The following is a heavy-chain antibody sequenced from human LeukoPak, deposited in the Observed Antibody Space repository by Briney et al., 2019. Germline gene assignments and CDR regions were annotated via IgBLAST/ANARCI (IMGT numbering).Heavy chain of an antibody. CDR1: GFTFSSYA. CDR2: ISGSGGST. Sequence: GGSLRLSCAASGFTFSSYAMSWVRQAPGKGLEWVSAISGSGGSTYYADSVKGRFTISRDNSKNTLYPQMNSLRAEDTAVYYCAKDPGRYYYGSGSYYRSWGQGTLVTVSS. D-gene: IGHD3-10*01. V-gene: IGHV3-23*01. CDR3: AKDPGRYYYGSGSYYRS. J-gene: IGHJ5*02.